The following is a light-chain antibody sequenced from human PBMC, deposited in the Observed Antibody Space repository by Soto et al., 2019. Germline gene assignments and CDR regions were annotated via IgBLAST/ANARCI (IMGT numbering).Light chain of an antibody. CDR2: DVS. Sequence: QSALTQPRSVSGSPGQSVTISCTGTSSDVGGYNYVSWYQQYPGKAPKLIIFDVSKRPSGVPDRFSGSKSGNTASLTISGLQAEDEADDYCCSYAGSYTLWVFGGGTQLTVL. J-gene: IGLJ3*02. CDR1: SSDVGGYNY. CDR3: CSYAGSYTLWV. V-gene: IGLV2-11*01.